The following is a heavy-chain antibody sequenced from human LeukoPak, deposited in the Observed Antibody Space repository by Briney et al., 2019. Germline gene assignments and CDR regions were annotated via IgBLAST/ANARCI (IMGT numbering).Heavy chain of an antibody. V-gene: IGHV4-34*01. CDR3: ARGPGASVDF. CDR2: INHSGSP. D-gene: IGHD2-2*01. CDR1: GGSIRGYY. Sequence: SETLSLTCAVYGGSIRGYYWSWIRQPPGKGLEWIGEINHSGSPNYNPSLESRVTISEDTSKNHFSLTLRSVTAADTAVYYCARGPGASVDFWGQGTLATVSS. J-gene: IGHJ4*02.